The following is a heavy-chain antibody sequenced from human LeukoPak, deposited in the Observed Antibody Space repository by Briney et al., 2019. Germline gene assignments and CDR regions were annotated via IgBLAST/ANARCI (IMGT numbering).Heavy chain of an antibody. V-gene: IGHV1-18*01. J-gene: IGHJ4*02. CDR2: ISCYNGDT. Sequence: ASVKVSYKASGYTFTHHGISWVRQAPGQGLEWMGWISCYNGDTIYAQNVQGRVTMTTDASTRTAYIELRNLRSDDTAMYYCARDPSNSSGYHAHFDSWGQGTLVTVSS. CDR3: ARDPSNSSGYHAHFDS. D-gene: IGHD3-22*01. CDR1: GYTFTHHG.